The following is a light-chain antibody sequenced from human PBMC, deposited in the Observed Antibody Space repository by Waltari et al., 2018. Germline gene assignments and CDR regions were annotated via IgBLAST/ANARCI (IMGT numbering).Light chain of an antibody. Sequence: VLTQSPGTLSLSPGERATLSCRASQSLTKRYVAWYQQKPGHAPKRLIYGASSRAAGIPDRFSVSGSGTDFTLTISRLEPEDFAVYYCQQYGSSVLYTFGQGTKLEIK. CDR1: QSLTKRY. J-gene: IGKJ2*01. V-gene: IGKV3-20*01. CDR3: QQYGSSVLYT. CDR2: GAS.